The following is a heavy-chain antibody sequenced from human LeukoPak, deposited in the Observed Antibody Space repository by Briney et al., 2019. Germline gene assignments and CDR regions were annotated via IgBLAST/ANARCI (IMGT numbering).Heavy chain of an antibody. CDR2: IYHSGST. CDR3: AVGYCSSTSCYREYFQH. D-gene: IGHD2-2*02. Sequence: SETLSLTCAVSGYSISSGYYWGWIRQPPGKGLEWIGTIYHSGSTYYNPYLKSRVTISVDTSKNQFSLKLSSVTAADTAVYYCAVGYCSSTSCYREYFQHWGQGTLVTVSS. J-gene: IGHJ1*01. CDR1: GYSISSGYY. V-gene: IGHV4-38-2*01.